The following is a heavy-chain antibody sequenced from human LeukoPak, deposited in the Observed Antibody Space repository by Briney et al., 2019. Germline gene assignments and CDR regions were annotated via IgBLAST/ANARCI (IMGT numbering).Heavy chain of an antibody. CDR3: ARGTSVFYVLPN. V-gene: IGHV4-59*12. J-gene: IGHJ4*02. CDR1: GGSLTSYH. CDR2: ISYSGST. D-gene: IGHD3-3*01. Sequence: PSVTLSLTCRVSGGSLTSYHRSSMCQPPGKGLEWIGCISYSGSTKYKPSLQSRVTTSVDTSKNQFSLRLNSVTAADTAMYLCARGTSVFYVLPNWGQGTLVIVSS.